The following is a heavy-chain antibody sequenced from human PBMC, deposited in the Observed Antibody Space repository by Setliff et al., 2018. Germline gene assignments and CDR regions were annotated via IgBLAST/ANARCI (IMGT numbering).Heavy chain of an antibody. CDR2: IYSSGRT. CDR1: GGFISSSSYY. J-gene: IGHJ6*03. CDR3: ARAPPNRYSGSYEYFYMDV. D-gene: IGHD1-26*01. Sequence: PSETLSLTCSVSGGFISSSSYYWIWIRQPPGKGLEWIGYIYSSGRTNYNPSLKSRVTLAVDTSNNQVSLKVSSVTAADTAVYYCARAPPNRYSGSYEYFYMDVWGKGTTVTVSS. V-gene: IGHV4-61*05.